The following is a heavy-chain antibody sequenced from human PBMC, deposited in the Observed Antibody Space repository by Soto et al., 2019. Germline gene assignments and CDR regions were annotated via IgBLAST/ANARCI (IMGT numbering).Heavy chain of an antibody. V-gene: IGHV1-69*08. CDR3: ARDSGEMATKTPYFDY. CDR1: GGTFSSYT. D-gene: IGHD5-12*01. CDR2: IIPILGIA. Sequence: QVQLVQSGAEVKKPGSSVKVSCKASGGTFSSYTISWVRQAPGQGLEWMGRIIPILGIANYAQKFQGRVTITADKSTSTAYMELSSLRSEDTAVYYCARDSGEMATKTPYFDYWGQGTLVTVSS. J-gene: IGHJ4*02.